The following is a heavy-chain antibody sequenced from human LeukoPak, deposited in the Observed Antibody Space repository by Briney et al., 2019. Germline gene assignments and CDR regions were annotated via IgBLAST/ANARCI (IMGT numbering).Heavy chain of an antibody. CDR3: ARERIREIPSLDF. D-gene: IGHD3-10*01. CDR1: GASISSTFYS. Sequence: SETLSLTCTVSGASISSTFYSWTWIRQPAGQGLEFIGRFSISGSPNYNPSLKSRVNISMYTSKYQFSLRLTSVTAADTAIYFCARERIREIPSLDFWGQGTLVTVSS. J-gene: IGHJ4*02. CDR2: FSISGSP. V-gene: IGHV4-61*02.